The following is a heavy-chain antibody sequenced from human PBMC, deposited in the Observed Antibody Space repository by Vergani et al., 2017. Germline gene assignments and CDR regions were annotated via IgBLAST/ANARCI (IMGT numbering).Heavy chain of an antibody. D-gene: IGHD3-3*01. CDR3: ASSRDSTYYDFWSGRQAFDI. Sequence: EVQLVQSGAEVKKPGESRKISGKGSGYSFTSYWIGWVRQMPGKGLGWMGIIYLGDSDTRSSPSFQGQVTISADKSISTAYLQWSSLKASDTAMYYCASSRDSTYYDFWSGRQAFDIWGQGTMVTVSS. CDR1: GYSFTSYW. V-gene: IGHV5-51*03. J-gene: IGHJ3*02. CDR2: IYLGDSDT.